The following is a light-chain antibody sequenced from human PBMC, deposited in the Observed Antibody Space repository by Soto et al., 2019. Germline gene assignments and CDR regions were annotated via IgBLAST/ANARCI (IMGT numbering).Light chain of an antibody. CDR2: AAS. CDR1: QGISNL. J-gene: IGKJ2*01. Sequence: DLQMTQSPSSLSASVGDRVTITCRASQGISNLLGWFQHKPGKAPKRLIYAASSLQGGVPSRFSGSGSGTEFTLTITGLPPEDFADYYCLQHNTYPYTFGQGTKLEIK. V-gene: IGKV1-17*01. CDR3: LQHNTYPYT.